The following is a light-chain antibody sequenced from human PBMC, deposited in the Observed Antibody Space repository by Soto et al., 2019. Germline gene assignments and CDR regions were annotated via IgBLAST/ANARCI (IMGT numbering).Light chain of an antibody. CDR2: AVS. V-gene: IGKV1-6*01. CDR3: QKYNSAPLS. J-gene: IGKJ4*01. CDR1: QGSRND. Sequence: AIQMTQAPSSLSAAVGDRVTITCGASQGSRNDVGWYQQKPRKAPKLLIYAVSSLQSGVPSRFSGSGSGTDYPLTISSLHTKDVAAYYCQKYNSAPLSVGGGTKV.